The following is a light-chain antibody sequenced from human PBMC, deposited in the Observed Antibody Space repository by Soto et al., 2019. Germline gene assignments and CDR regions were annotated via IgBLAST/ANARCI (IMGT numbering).Light chain of an antibody. Sequence: DIQMTQSPSSVSASVGDTVTITCRASQGIRRWLAWYQQKLGKAPKILIYAASSLQSGVPSRFSGSGSGTEFTLTISSLQPEDFATYYCQQSYSTTITFGQGTRLEIK. CDR3: QQSYSTTIT. CDR1: QGIRRW. J-gene: IGKJ5*01. V-gene: IGKV1-12*01. CDR2: AAS.